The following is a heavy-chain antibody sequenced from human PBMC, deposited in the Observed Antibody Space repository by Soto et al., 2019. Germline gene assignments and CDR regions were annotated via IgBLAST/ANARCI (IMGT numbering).Heavy chain of an antibody. V-gene: IGHV3-30-3*01. CDR2: ISYDGSNK. D-gene: IGHD3-16*01. CDR3: AREKGDRDYVFSFYYGMDV. CDR1: GFTFSSYA. J-gene: IGHJ6*02. Sequence: WGSLRLSCAASGFTFSSYAMHWVRQAPGKGLEWVAVISYDGSNKYYADSVKGRFTISRDNSKNTLYLQMNSLRAEDTAVYYCAREKGDRDYVFSFYYGMDVWGQGTTVTVSS.